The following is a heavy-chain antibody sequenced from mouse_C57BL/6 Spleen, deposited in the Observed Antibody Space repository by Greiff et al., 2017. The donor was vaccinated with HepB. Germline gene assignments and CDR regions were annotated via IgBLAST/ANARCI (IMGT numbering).Heavy chain of an antibody. CDR1: GFTFSSYA. D-gene: IGHD1-1*01. J-gene: IGHJ1*03. V-gene: IGHV5-4*01. Sequence: EVKVVESGGGLVKPGGSLKLSCAASGFTFSSYAMSWVRQTPEKRLEWVATISDGGSYTYYPDNVKGRFTISRDNAKNNLYLQMSHLKSEDTAIYYCAREYYYGSRYFDVWGTGTTVTVSS. CDR3: AREYYYGSRYFDV. CDR2: ISDGGSYT.